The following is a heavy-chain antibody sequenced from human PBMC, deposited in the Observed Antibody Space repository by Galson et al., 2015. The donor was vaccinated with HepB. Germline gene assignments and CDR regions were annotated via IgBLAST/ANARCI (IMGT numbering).Heavy chain of an antibody. Sequence: SVKVSCKASGHTFSDHFMHWVRQARGQGLEWMAWIDPNSGGTNYAQNLQGRVTVTWDTSLNTAYMELSGLRSDDTALYYCASAPLIRGVYYTFDVWGEGTLVTASS. D-gene: IGHD3-10*01. CDR2: IDPNSGGT. V-gene: IGHV1-2*02. CDR3: ASAPLIRGVYYTFDV. J-gene: IGHJ3*01. CDR1: GHTFSDHF.